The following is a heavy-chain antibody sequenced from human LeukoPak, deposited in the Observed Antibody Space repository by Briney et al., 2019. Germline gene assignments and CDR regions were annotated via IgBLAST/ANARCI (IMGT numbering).Heavy chain of an antibody. V-gene: IGHV1-69*06. CDR3: ASSVQLGRPFDY. J-gene: IGHJ4*02. D-gene: IGHD6-6*01. CDR2: IIPIFGTA. Sequence: SVKVSCKASGGTFSSYAISWVRQAPGQGLEWMGGIIPIFGTANYAQKFQGRVTITADKSTSTAYMELSSLRSEDTAVYYCASSVQLGRPFDYWGQGTLVTVSS. CDR1: GGTFSSYA.